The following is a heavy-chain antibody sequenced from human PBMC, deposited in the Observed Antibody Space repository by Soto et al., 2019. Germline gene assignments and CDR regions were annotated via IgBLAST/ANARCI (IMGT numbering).Heavy chain of an antibody. Sequence: QVQLQESGPGLAKPSETLSLTCAVSGDSFSSGYWWSWVRQPPGKGLQWIGQISQSGTANYNPSLESRVTMSVDMSKNQFSLILTSVTAADTAVYYCARHGGRFFEYWGQGILVTVSS. V-gene: IGHV4-4*02. D-gene: IGHD2-15*01. CDR3: ARHGGRFFEY. CDR1: GDSFSSGYW. CDR2: ISQSGTA. J-gene: IGHJ4*02.